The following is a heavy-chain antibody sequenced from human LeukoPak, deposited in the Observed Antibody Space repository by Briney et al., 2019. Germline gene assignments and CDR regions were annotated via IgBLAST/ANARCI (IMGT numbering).Heavy chain of an antibody. V-gene: IGHV4-30-2*01. J-gene: IGHJ4*02. CDR3: ARDLLNEGNHLDY. D-gene: IGHD4-23*01. CDR1: GGSISSGDYS. CDR2: IYPSGST. Sequence: SQTLSLTCAVSGGSISSGDYSWSWIRQPPGKGLEWIGCIYPSGSTYYNPSLKSRVIISIDGSKNQFSLKLSSVTAADTAVYYCARDLLNEGNHLDYWGQGTLVTVSS.